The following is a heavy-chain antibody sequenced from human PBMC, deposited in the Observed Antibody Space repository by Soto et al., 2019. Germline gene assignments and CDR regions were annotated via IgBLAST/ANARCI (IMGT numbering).Heavy chain of an antibody. CDR2: ISGSGGST. V-gene: IGHV3-23*01. CDR3: TKDVADCGGDCFSGFDS. Sequence: PGGSLRLSCAASGFTFSSYAMSWVRQAPGKGLEWVSAISGSGGSTYYADSVKGRFTISRDTSKNTVYLHMNSLRAEDTAVYYCTKDVADCGGDCFSGFDSWGQGTLVTVSS. J-gene: IGHJ4*02. CDR1: GFTFSSYA. D-gene: IGHD2-21*02.